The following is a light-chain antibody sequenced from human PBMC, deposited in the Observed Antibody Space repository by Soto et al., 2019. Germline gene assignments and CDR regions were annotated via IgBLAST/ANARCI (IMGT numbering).Light chain of an antibody. CDR1: QNVYINS. CDR2: GAS. V-gene: IGKV3-20*01. CDR3: QQYCVSPLT. J-gene: IGKJ3*01. Sequence: EIVLTQSPGTLSLSPGERVTLSCRASQNVYINSLAWYQQKPGQTPRLLIYGASTRAAAVPDRFSGSGSGTDFALSIDGLEPEDFAIYYCQQYCVSPLTFGPGTRVD.